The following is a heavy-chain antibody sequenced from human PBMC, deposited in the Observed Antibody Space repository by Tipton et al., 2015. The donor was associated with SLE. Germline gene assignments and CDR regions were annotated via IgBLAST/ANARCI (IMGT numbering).Heavy chain of an antibody. J-gene: IGHJ4*02. CDR3: AREGRSGSVRFDY. V-gene: IGHV1-18*04. CDR2: ISPYNGNI. D-gene: IGHD1-26*01. CDR1: GYTFTNYG. Sequence: QLVQSGAEVKKAGASVKVSCKASGYTFTNYGFSWVRQAPGQGLEWMGWISPYNGNINYAQRLQGRVTMTTDTSTSTAYMELRSLTSDDTAVYYCAREGRSGSVRFDYWGQGTLVTVS.